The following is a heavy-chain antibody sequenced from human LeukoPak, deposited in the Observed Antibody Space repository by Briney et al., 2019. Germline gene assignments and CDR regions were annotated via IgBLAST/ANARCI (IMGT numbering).Heavy chain of an antibody. V-gene: IGHV1-8*01. CDR2: MNPNSGNT. D-gene: IGHD6-13*01. CDR3: ARWKYSSSWYDFAYYYYGMDV. J-gene: IGHJ6*02. CDR1: GYTFTSYD. Sequence: GASVKVSCTPSGYTFTSYDINWVRQATGQGLEWMGWMNPNSGNTGYAQKFQGRVTMTRNTSISTAYMELSSLRSEDTAVYYCARWKYSSSWYDFAYYYYGMDVWGQGTTVTVSS.